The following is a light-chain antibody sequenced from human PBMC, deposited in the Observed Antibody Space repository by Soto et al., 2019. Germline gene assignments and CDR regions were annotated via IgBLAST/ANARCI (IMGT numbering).Light chain of an antibody. CDR3: LQAYNYPRT. CDR2: AAS. Sequence: AVQMTQSPSSLSASVGDIVTITCRASQGIRNDLAWYQQKPGRAPRLLIFAASTLQSGVPSRFSGGGAGTDFTLTISSLQPEDFATYYCLQAYNYPRTFGQGTKV. J-gene: IGKJ1*01. CDR1: QGIRND. V-gene: IGKV1-6*01.